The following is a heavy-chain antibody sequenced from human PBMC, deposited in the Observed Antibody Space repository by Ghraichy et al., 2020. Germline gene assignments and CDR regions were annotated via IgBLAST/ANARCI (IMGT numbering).Heavy chain of an antibody. J-gene: IGHJ6*02. CDR3: ARSLRVSGNYLYRGLDV. Sequence: GGSLRLSCAASGFTFSDYYVSWIRQAPGKGLEWVASIRSSGATIYLADSVKGRFTVSRDNAKNSLYLQMNSLRAEDTAVYHCARSLRVSGNYLYRGLDVWGQGTLVTVSS. CDR1: GFTFSDYY. CDR2: IRSSGATI. V-gene: IGHV3-11*01. D-gene: IGHD1-26*01.